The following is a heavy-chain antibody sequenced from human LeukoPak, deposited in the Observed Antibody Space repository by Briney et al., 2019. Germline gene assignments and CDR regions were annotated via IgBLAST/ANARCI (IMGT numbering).Heavy chain of an antibody. CDR1: GFTFSSYE. V-gene: IGHV3-48*03. Sequence: GGSLRLSCAASGFTFSSYEMNWVRQAPGKGLEWVSYISSSGSTIYYADSVKGRFTISRDNSKNTLYLQMNSLRAEDTAVYYCARDGHSYGLAGFFDYWGQGTLVTVSS. CDR3: ARDGHSYGLAGFFDY. J-gene: IGHJ4*02. CDR2: ISSSGSTI. D-gene: IGHD5-18*01.